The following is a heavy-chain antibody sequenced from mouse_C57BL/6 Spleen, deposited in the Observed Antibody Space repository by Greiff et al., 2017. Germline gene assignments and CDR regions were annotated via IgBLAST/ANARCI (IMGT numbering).Heavy chain of an antibody. CDR1: GYTFTSYG. CDR3: ERKEDYYGSSSAMDY. J-gene: IGHJ4*01. V-gene: IGHV1-81*01. D-gene: IGHD1-1*01. CDR2: IYPRSGNT. Sequence: VQLQQSGAELARPGASVKLSCKASGYTFTSYGISWVKQRTGQGLEWIGEIYPRSGNTYYNEKFKGKATLTADKSSSTAYMELRSLTSEDSAVYFCERKEDYYGSSSAMDYWGQGTSVTVSS.